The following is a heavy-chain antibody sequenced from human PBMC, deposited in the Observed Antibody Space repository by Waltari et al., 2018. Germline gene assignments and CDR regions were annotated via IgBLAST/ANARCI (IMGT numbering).Heavy chain of an antibody. CDR3: VRDAFGNTIGGVFDY. CDR2: ISWNSNNI. D-gene: IGHD3-3*01. CDR1: GFIFEESA. Sequence: VQLVESGGGWVQPGKTLRPSCVASGFIFEESARHWVRQVPGKGLEWLSGISWNSNNIVYADSVKGRFTISRDNAENSLYLLMNNLRSDDTALYYCVRDAFGNTIGGVFDYWGQGTLLTVSS. J-gene: IGHJ4*02. V-gene: IGHV3-9*01.